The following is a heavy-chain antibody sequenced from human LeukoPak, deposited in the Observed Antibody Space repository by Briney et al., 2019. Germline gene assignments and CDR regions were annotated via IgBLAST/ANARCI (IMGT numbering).Heavy chain of an antibody. CDR2: IWSDSTNK. Sequence: GKSLTLSCATSGFIFSHYAMHWVRQAPGKGLEWVAVIWSDSTNKYYSDAVKGRVAISRDDPSKMVYLQMNSLRVEDTAVYYCAKDIQRGFDYTNSLDYWGQGILVTVSS. CDR1: GFIFSHYA. V-gene: IGHV3-33*06. J-gene: IGHJ1*01. CDR3: AKDIQRGFDYTNSLDY. D-gene: IGHD4-11*01.